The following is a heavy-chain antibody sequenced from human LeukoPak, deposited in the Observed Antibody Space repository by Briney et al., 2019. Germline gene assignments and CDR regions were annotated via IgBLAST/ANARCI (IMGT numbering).Heavy chain of an antibody. CDR1: GFTFDSYS. Sequence: GGSLRLSCAAFGFTFDSYSMTWVRQAPGKGLEWISSITTRSDYTYYTDSVEGRFTISRDDAKNPLFLQMNSLRVEDTAIYYCARGGTGSENDYWGQGILVTVSS. CDR3: ARGGTGSENDY. CDR2: ITTRSDYT. J-gene: IGHJ4*02. D-gene: IGHD3-9*01. V-gene: IGHV3-21*01.